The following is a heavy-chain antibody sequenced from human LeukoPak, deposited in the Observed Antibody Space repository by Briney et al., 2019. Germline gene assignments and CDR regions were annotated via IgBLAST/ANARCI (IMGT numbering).Heavy chain of an antibody. V-gene: IGHV3-7*01. J-gene: IGHJ6*03. CDR3: ARDQVYSSSSGDPYYYYYYMDV. D-gene: IGHD6-6*01. Sequence: PGGSLRLSCAASGFTFSSYSMNWVRQAPGKGLEWVANIKQDGSEKYYVDSVKGRFTISRDNAKNSLYLQMNSLRAEDTAVYYCARDQVYSSSSGDPYYYYYYMDVWGKGTTVTVSS. CDR2: IKQDGSEK. CDR1: GFTFSSYS.